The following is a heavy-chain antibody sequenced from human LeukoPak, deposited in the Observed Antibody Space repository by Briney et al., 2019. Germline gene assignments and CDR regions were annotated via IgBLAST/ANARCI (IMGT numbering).Heavy chain of an antibody. Sequence: PGGSLRLSCAASGFTFSSYTVNWIRQAPGKGLEWVSSISGSSYYIYYADSVKGRFTISRDNAKNSLFLQMNSLRAEDTAVYYCARGGPYITSSGSPTLFDYWGQGTLVTVSS. CDR2: ISGSSYYI. CDR1: GFTFSSYT. V-gene: IGHV3-21*01. CDR3: ARGGPYITSSGSPTLFDY. D-gene: IGHD6-6*01. J-gene: IGHJ4*02.